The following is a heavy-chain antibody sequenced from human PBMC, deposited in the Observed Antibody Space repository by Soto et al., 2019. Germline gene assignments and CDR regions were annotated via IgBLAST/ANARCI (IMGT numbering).Heavy chain of an antibody. Sequence: EVQLLESGGGLVQPGGSLRLSCAASGFTFSSYAMSWVRQAPGKGLEWVSTISGSGGSTFYTESVKGRFTISRDNSKNTLYLQMNSLRAEDTAVYYCATNRGSGSLTAIIGYWGQGTLVTVSS. CDR2: ISGSGGST. CDR1: GFTFSSYA. V-gene: IGHV3-23*01. CDR3: ATNRGSGSLTAIIGY. J-gene: IGHJ4*02. D-gene: IGHD5-12*01.